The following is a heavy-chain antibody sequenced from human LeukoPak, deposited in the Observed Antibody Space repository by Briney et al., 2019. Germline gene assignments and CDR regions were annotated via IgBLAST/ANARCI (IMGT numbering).Heavy chain of an antibody. CDR1: GGSFSGYY. Sequence: SETLSLTCAVYGGSFSGYYWSWIRQPPGKGLEWIGEINHSGSTNYNPSLKSRVTISVDTSKNQFSLKLSSVTAADTAVYYCARGNSLGSSSWYNYYYMDVWGKGTTVTVPS. V-gene: IGHV4-34*01. CDR2: INHSGST. CDR3: ARGNSLGSSSWYNYYYMDV. D-gene: IGHD6-13*01. J-gene: IGHJ6*03.